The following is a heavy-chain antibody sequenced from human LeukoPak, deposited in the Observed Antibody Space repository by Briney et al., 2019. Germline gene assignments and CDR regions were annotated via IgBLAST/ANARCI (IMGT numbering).Heavy chain of an antibody. J-gene: IGHJ3*02. Sequence: GASVKVSCKASGYTFTSYDINWVRQATGQGLEWMGWMNPNSGNTGYAQKFQGRVTITRNTSISTAYMELSSLRSEDTAVYYCARGVRYLLGFDAFDIWGQGTMVTVFS. CDR3: ARGVRYLLGFDAFDI. CDR2: MNPNSGNT. D-gene: IGHD2-21*01. CDR1: GYTFTSYD. V-gene: IGHV1-8*03.